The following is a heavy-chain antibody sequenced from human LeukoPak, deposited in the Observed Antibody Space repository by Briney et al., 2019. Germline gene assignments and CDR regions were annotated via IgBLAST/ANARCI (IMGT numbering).Heavy chain of an antibody. J-gene: IGHJ4*02. Sequence: ASVKVSCKASGYTFSNYGISWVRQAPGQGLEWMGWISAYNGNTNYAQKLRGRVTMTTDTSTSTAYMELRSLRADDTAVYYCARDVRQQLDYWGQGTLVTVSS. D-gene: IGHD6-13*01. CDR1: GYTFSNYG. V-gene: IGHV1-18*01. CDR3: ARDVRQQLDY. CDR2: ISAYNGNT.